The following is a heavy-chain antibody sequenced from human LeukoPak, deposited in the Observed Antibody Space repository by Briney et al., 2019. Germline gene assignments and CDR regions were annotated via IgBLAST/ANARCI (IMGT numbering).Heavy chain of an antibody. D-gene: IGHD3-3*01. V-gene: IGHV1-69*04. CDR2: IIPILGIA. J-gene: IGHJ6*02. CDR3: ARAALRFLEWLESYYYGMDV. CDR1: GYTFTSYA. Sequence: ASVKVSCKASGYTFTSYAISWVRQAPGQGLEWMGRIIPILGIANYAQKFQGRVTITADKSTSTAYMELSSLRSEDTAVYYCARAALRFLEWLESYYYGMDVWGQGTTVTVSS.